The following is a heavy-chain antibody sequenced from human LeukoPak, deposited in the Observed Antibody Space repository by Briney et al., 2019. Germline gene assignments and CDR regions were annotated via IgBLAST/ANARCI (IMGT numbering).Heavy chain of an antibody. Sequence: SSETLSLTCTVSGGSISSNSYYWSWIRQPPGKGLEWIGEIYHSGSTNYNPSLKSRVTISVDKSKNQFSLKLSSVTAADTAVYYCASLKDAFDIWGQGTMVTVSS. J-gene: IGHJ3*02. CDR2: IYHSGST. V-gene: IGHV4-61*05. CDR3: ASLKDAFDI. CDR1: GGSISSNSYY.